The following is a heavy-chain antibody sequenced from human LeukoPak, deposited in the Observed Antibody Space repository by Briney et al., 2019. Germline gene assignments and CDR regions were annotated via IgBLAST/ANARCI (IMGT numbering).Heavy chain of an antibody. CDR3: ARGTQVGDFWSGYSKSHYYYMDV. D-gene: IGHD3-3*01. CDR1: GGTFSSYA. Sequence: GASVKVSCKASGGTFSSYAISWVRQAPGQGLEWMGGIIPIFGTANYAQKFQGRVTITADESTSTAYMELSSLRSEDTAVYYCARGTQVGDFWSGYSKSHYYYMDVWGKGTTVTVSS. CDR2: IIPIFGTA. J-gene: IGHJ6*03. V-gene: IGHV1-69*13.